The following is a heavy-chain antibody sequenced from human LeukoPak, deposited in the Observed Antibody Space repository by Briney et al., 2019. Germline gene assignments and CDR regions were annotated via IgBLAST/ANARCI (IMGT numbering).Heavy chain of an antibody. CDR2: IYYSGST. V-gene: IGHV4-59*01. CDR3: ARVSYGDYEYYFDY. CDR1: GGSISSYY. D-gene: IGHD4-17*01. Sequence: SETLSLTCNVSGGSISSYYWSWIRQPPGKGLEWIGYIYYSGSTNYNPSLKSRVTISVDTSKNQFSLKLSSVTAADTAVYYCARVSYGDYEYYFDYWGQGTLVTVSS. J-gene: IGHJ4*02.